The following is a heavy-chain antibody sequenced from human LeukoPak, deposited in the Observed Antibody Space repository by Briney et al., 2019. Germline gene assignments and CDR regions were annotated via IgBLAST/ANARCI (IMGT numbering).Heavy chain of an antibody. Sequence: GGSLRLSCAASGFTFSSYEMTWVRQAPGKGLEWVSYISSSGSTIYYADSVKGRFTISRDNAKNSLYLKMNSLRAEDTAVYYCARVYAGGFDYWGQGTLVTVSS. V-gene: IGHV3-48*03. CDR3: ARVYAGGFDY. D-gene: IGHD2/OR15-2a*01. CDR1: GFTFSSYE. CDR2: ISSSGSTI. J-gene: IGHJ4*02.